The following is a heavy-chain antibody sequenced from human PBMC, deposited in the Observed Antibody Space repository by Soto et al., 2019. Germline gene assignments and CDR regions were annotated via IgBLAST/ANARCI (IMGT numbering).Heavy chain of an antibody. Sequence: ASVKVSCKASGYTFTSYGISWVRQAPGQRLEWMVGISAYNGNTNYAQKLQSRVTMTTDTSTSKAYMELRSLRSDDTAVYYCARDIVVVPAASYYYYGMDVWGQGTTVTVSS. J-gene: IGHJ6*02. D-gene: IGHD2-2*01. V-gene: IGHV1-18*01. CDR1: GYTFTSYG. CDR2: ISAYNGNT. CDR3: ARDIVVVPAASYYYYGMDV.